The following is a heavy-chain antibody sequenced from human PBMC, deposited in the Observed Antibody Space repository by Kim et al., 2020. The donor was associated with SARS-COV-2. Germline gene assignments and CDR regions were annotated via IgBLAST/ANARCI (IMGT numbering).Heavy chain of an antibody. V-gene: IGHV3-20*04. J-gene: IGHJ6*02. D-gene: IGHD3-10*01. CDR2: IKWNGGST. CDR1: GFTFDDYG. CDR3: ARGGGFGPLSYYYYGMDV. Sequence: GGSLRLSCAASGFTFDDYGMSWVRQAPGKGLEWVSGIKWNGGSTGYADSVKGRFTISRDNAKNSLYLQMNSLRAEDTALYYCARGGGFGPLSYYYYGMDVWGQGTTVTVSS.